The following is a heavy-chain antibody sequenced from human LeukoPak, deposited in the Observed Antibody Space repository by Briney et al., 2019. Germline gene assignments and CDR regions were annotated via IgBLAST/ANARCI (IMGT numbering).Heavy chain of an antibody. V-gene: IGHV3-21*01. CDR1: GFTFSSYS. CDR2: ISSSSSYI. Sequence: PGGSLRLSCAASGFTFSSYSMNWVRQAPGKGLEWVSSISSSSSYIYYADSVKGRFTISRDNAKNSLYLQMNSLRAEDTAVYYCARDAGPSAFGGVISNYYYYGMDVWGKGTAVTVSS. D-gene: IGHD3-16*01. CDR3: ARDAGPSAFGGVISNYYYYGMDV. J-gene: IGHJ6*04.